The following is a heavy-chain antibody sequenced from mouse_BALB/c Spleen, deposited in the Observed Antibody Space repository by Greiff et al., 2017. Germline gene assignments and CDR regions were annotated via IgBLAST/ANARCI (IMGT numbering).Heavy chain of an antibody. CDR2: ISNLAYSI. D-gene: IGHD2-4*01. Sequence: DVHLVESGGGLVQPGGSRKLSCAASGFTFSDYGMAWVRQAPGKGPEWVAFISNLAYSIYYADTVTGRFTISRENAKNTLYLEMSSLRSEDTAMYYCARGDYDRAWFAYWGQGTLVTVSA. CDR3: ARGDYDRAWFAY. CDR1: GFTFSDYG. J-gene: IGHJ3*01. V-gene: IGHV5-15*02.